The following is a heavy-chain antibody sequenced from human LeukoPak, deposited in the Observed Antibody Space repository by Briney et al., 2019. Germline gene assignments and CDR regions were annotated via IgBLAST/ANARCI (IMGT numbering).Heavy chain of an antibody. V-gene: IGHV3-30*01. J-gene: IGHJ5*01. CDR1: GFTFSRYA. CDR3: FTGSAYYYDS. D-gene: IGHD3-22*01. CDR2: TTPDGNEK. Sequence: GGSLRLSCAASGFTFSRYAMHWVRQAPGKGLEWVAVTTPDGNEKYYADSVKGRFTISRDNSKNTVFLQMNSLSTEDTAVYSCFTGSAYYYDSWGQGTLVTVSS.